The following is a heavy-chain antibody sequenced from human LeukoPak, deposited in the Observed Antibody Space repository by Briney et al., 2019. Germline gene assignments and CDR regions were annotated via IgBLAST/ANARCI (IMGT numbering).Heavy chain of an antibody. Sequence: PSETLSLTCTVSGGSISSYYWIWIRQPAAKGLEWMGRLYTCGSTNYNPSLKSRVTIPVDKSKNQFSLKLSSVTAADTAVYYCARGTGYSSSWFGDAFDIWGQGTMVTVSS. J-gene: IGHJ3*02. V-gene: IGHV4-4*07. D-gene: IGHD6-13*01. CDR3: ARGTGYSSSWFGDAFDI. CDR2: LYTCGST. CDR1: GGSISSYY.